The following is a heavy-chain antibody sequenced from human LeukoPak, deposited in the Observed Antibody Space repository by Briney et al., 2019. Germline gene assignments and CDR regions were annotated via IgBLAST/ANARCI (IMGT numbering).Heavy chain of an antibody. CDR3: ARASGGYYLFDY. D-gene: IGHD3-22*01. V-gene: IGHV3-53*01. J-gene: IGHJ4*02. Sequence: GGSLRLSCAASGFTVSTNYMSWVRQAPGKGLEWVSSIYSGGSTYYADSVKGRFTISRGNSKNTLYLQMNSLRAEDTAMYYCARASGGYYLFDYWGQGTLVTVSS. CDR1: GFTVSTNY. CDR2: IYSGGST.